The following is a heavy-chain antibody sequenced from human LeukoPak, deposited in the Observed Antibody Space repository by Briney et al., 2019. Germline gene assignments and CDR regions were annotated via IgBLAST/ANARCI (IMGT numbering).Heavy chain of an antibody. CDR1: CYTFTSYD. Sequence: ASVKVSCKASCYTFTSYDINWVRQATGQGLEWMGWMNPYSGNTGDAQKFQGRVTMTRNTSISTAYMELSSLRSEDTAVYYCARETSSSPTLYYGSGSYSYWGQGTLVTVSS. CDR2: MNPYSGNT. CDR3: ARETSSSPTLYYGSGSYSY. J-gene: IGHJ4*02. V-gene: IGHV1-8*01. D-gene: IGHD3-10*01.